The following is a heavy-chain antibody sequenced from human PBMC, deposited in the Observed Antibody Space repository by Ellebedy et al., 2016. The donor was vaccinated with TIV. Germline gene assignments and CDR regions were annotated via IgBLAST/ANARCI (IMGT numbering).Heavy chain of an antibody. CDR3: SRGYSGYDLRFDY. Sequence: MPSETLSLTCTVSGGSISCSYWTWIRQPPGKGLEWIGYIYYSGSTKYNPSLKSRVTISVDTSKNQFSLKLSSVTAADTAVYYCSRGYSGYDLRFDYWGQGTLVTVSS. D-gene: IGHD5-12*01. CDR1: GGSISCSY. CDR2: IYYSGST. V-gene: IGHV4-59*01. J-gene: IGHJ4*02.